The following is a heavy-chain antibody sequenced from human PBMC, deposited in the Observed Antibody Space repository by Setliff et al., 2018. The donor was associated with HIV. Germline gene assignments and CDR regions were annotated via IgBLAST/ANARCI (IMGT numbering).Heavy chain of an antibody. CDR2: IYYSGST. D-gene: IGHD6-6*01. J-gene: IGHJ6*03. Sequence: KASETLSLTCTVSGGSISSGGYYWSWIRQYPGKGLEWIGYIYYSGSTYYNPSLKSRVTISVDTSKNQFSLKLSSVTAADTAVYYCARHDGMKAARRHNNDYMDVWGKGTTVTVSS. V-gene: IGHV4-39*01. CDR1: GGSISSGGYY. CDR3: ARHDGMKAARRHNNDYMDV.